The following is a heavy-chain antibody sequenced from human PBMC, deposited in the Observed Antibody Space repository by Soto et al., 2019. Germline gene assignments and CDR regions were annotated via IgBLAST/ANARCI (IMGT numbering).Heavy chain of an antibody. CDR1: GLTLRSYA. D-gene: IGHD7-27*01. V-gene: IGHV3-23*01. J-gene: IGHJ6*02. CDR3: AKVGSGADFYYYGLDV. Sequence: GGSLRLSCSASGLTLRSYAISWVRQAPGKGLEWVSCISGTGESTYYADSVKGRFTISRDNSKNTVYLHMKSLRAEDTAVYYCAKVGSGADFYYYGLDVWGQGTTVTVSS. CDR2: ISGTGEST.